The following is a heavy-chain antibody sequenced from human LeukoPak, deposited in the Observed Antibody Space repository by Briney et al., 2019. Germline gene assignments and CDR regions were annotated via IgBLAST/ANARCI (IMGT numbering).Heavy chain of an antibody. CDR3: ARDQEYYYDSSGYAWFDP. CDR2: IIPIFGTA. J-gene: IGHJ5*02. V-gene: IGHV1-69*05. D-gene: IGHD3-22*01. CDR1: GYTFTSYA. Sequence: SVKVSCKASGYTFTSYAISWVRQAPGQGLEWMGGIIPIFGTANYAQKFQGRVTITTDESTSTAYMELSSLRSEDTAVYYCARDQEYYYDSSGYAWFDPWGQGTLVTVSS.